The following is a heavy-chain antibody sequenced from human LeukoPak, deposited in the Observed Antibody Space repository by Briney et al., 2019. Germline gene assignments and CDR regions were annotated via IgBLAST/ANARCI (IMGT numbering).Heavy chain of an antibody. CDR2: ISYDGSNK. V-gene: IGHV3-30*04. CDR1: GFTFRSYA. CDR3: ARDWAAAGFPYGMDV. Sequence: GGSLRLSCAASGFTFRSYAMHWVRQAPGKGLEWVAVISYDGSNKYYADSVKGRFTISRDNSKNTLYLQMNSLRAEDTAVYYCARDWAAAGFPYGMDVWGQGTTVTVSS. D-gene: IGHD6-13*01. J-gene: IGHJ6*02.